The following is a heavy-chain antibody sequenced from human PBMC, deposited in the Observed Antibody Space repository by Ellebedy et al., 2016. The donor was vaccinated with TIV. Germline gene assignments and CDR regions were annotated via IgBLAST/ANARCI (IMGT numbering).Heavy chain of an antibody. J-gene: IGHJ4*02. CDR1: GFTFSSYS. CDR3: ARARLPRLYYFDY. V-gene: IGHV3-66*01. D-gene: IGHD6-19*01. CDR2: IYSGGST. Sequence: GESLKISCAASGFTFSSYSMNWVRQAPGKDLEWVSVIYSGGSTYYADSVKGRFTISRDNSKNTLYLQMNSLRAEDTAVYYCARARLPRLYYFDYWGQGTLVTVPS.